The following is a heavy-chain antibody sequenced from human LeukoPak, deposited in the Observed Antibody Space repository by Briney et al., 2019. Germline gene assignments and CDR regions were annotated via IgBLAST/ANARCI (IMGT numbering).Heavy chain of an antibody. J-gene: IGHJ5*02. CDR2: IYYSGST. CDR3: ARGVVVVVTAIPYNWFDP. D-gene: IGHD2-21*02. Sequence: SETLSLTCTVSGGSISSSSYYWGWIRQPPGKGLEWIGSIYYSGSTYYNPSLKSRVTISVDTSKNQFSLKLSSVTAADTAVYYCARGVVVVVTAIPYNWFDPWGQGTLVTVSS. V-gene: IGHV4-39*07. CDR1: GGSISSSSYY.